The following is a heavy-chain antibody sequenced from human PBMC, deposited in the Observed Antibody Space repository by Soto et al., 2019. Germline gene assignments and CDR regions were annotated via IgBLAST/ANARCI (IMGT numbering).Heavy chain of an antibody. CDR3: AKGGASRVDALDV. CDR1: GFIFDEYA. Sequence: EVQLVESGGGLAQPGRSLRLSCAASGFIFDEYAMHWVRQVPGKGLEWVSTVSWNSATIAYADSVKGRFIISRDRATNSLYLQMSSRRPKDTAYYYCAKGGASRVDALDVWGQGTLVTVSS. D-gene: IGHD3-16*01. V-gene: IGHV3-9*01. J-gene: IGHJ3*01. CDR2: VSWNSATI.